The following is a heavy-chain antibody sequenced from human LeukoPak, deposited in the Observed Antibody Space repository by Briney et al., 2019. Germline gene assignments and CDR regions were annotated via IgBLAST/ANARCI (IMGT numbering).Heavy chain of an antibody. CDR2: IYYSGST. D-gene: IGHD3-10*01. CDR1: GGSISSYY. V-gene: IGHV4-59*01. Sequence: SETLSLTCTVSGGSISSYYWSWIRQPPGKGLEWIGYIYYSGSTNYNPSLKSRVTISVDTSKNQFSLKLSSVTAADTAVYYCARGVFYYGSGKGLSVWGQGTLVTVSS. CDR3: ARGVFYYGSGKGLSV. J-gene: IGHJ4*02.